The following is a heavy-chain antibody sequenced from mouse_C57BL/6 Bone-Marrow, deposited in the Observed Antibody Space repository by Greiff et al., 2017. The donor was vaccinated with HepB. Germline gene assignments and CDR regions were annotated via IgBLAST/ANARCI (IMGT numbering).Heavy chain of an antibody. CDR3: ARRASITTVVAHWYFDV. J-gene: IGHJ1*03. CDR1: GYTFTDYN. D-gene: IGHD1-1*01. CDR2: INPNNGGT. Sequence: VQLQQSGPELVKPGASVKMSCKASGYTFTDYNMHWVKQSHGKSLEWIGYINPNNGGTSYNQKFKGKATLTVNKSSSTAYMELRSLTSEDSAVYYCARRASITTVVAHWYFDVWGTGTTVTVSS. V-gene: IGHV1-22*01.